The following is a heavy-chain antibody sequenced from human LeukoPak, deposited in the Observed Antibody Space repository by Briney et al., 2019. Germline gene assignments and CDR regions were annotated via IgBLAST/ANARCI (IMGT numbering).Heavy chain of an antibody. J-gene: IGHJ4*02. CDR3: ARDLGWRDSSGSSDY. D-gene: IGHD3-22*01. V-gene: IGHV1-69*04. CDR2: IIPILGIA. CDR1: GGTFSSYA. Sequence: SVKVSCKASGGTFSSYAISWVRQAPGQGLEWMGRIIPILGIANYAQKFQGRVTITADKSTSTAYMELSSLRSEDTAVYYCARDLGWRDSSGSSDYWGQGTLVTVSS.